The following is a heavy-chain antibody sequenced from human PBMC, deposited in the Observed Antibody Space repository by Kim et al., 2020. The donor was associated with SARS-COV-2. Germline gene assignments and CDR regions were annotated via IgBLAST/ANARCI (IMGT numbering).Heavy chain of an antibody. J-gene: IGHJ4*02. V-gene: IGHV3-48*02. CDR3: ARAVAVAGTSGFDY. CDR2: ISSSSSTI. Sequence: GGSLRLSCAASGFTFSSYSMNWVRQAPGKGLEWVSYISSSSSTIYYADSVKGRFTISRDNAKNSLYLQMNSLRDEDTAVYYCARAVAVAGTSGFDYWGQGTLVTVSS. D-gene: IGHD6-19*01. CDR1: GFTFSSYS.